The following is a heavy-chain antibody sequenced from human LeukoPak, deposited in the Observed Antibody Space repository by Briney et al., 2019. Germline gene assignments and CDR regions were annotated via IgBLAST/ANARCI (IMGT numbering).Heavy chain of an antibody. J-gene: IGHJ4*02. CDR2: IKQDGSEK. CDR1: GSTFSSYW. Sequence: GGSLRLSCAASGSTFSSYWMSWVRQAPGKGLEWVANIKQDGSEKNYVDSVKGRFTISRDNAKNSLFLQVNSLRPEDTAVYYCARDSGRVNYWGQGTLVTVSS. V-gene: IGHV3-7*01. CDR3: ARDSGRVNY. D-gene: IGHD6-19*01.